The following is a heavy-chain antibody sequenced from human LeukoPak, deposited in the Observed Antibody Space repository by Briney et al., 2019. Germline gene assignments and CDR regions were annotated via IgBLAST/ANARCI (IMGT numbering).Heavy chain of an antibody. CDR3: ARAPTGDYYYYYMDV. CDR2: ISAYNGNT. Sequence: GASVKVSCKASGYTFTSYGISWVRQAPGQGLEWMGWISAYNGNTNYAQKLQGRVTMTTDTSTSTAHMELRSLRSDDTAVYYCARAPTGDYYYYYMDVWGKGTTVTVSS. CDR1: GYTFTSYG. V-gene: IGHV1-18*01. J-gene: IGHJ6*03. D-gene: IGHD1-14*01.